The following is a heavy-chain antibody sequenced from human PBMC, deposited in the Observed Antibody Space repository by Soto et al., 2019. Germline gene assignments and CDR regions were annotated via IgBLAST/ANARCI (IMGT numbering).Heavy chain of an antibody. Sequence: SETLSLTCTVSGGSISDYYWSWIRQIPGKGMKRIGYIFYTGNTNYNPSIKSRVSISVDGSKNQFSLILIFVSATDTAIYYCARGVGRLDPWGRGTLVTVSS. CDR3: ARGVGRLDP. D-gene: IGHD1-26*01. CDR2: IFYTGNT. J-gene: IGHJ5*02. V-gene: IGHV4-59*01. CDR1: GGSISDYY.